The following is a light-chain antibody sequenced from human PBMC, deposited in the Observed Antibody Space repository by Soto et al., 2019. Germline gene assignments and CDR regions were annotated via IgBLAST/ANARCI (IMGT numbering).Light chain of an antibody. CDR1: QSIGTY. V-gene: IGKV3-11*01. J-gene: IGKJ1*01. CDR3: QQNSNLQAT. Sequence: EIVLTQSPATLALSPGDRAALSCMASQSIGTYVNWFQQKAGQPPRLLIYAASTRVTGIPDRISGSGSGTDFSLTISSLEPEDSAVYYCQQNSNLQATFGQGTKVHIK. CDR2: AAS.